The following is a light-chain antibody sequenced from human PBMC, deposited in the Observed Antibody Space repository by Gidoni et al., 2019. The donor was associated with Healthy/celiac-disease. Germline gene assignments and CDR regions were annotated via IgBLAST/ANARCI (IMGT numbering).Light chain of an antibody. V-gene: IGLV3-1*01. CDR3: QAWDSSYVV. Sequence: SSELTPPPSVSVSPGQTASITCSGDKLGDKYACWYQQKPGQSPVLVIYQDSKRPPGIPERFSGSNSGNTATLTISGTQAMDEADYYCQAWDSSYVVFGGGTKLTVL. J-gene: IGLJ2*01. CDR1: KLGDKY. CDR2: QDS.